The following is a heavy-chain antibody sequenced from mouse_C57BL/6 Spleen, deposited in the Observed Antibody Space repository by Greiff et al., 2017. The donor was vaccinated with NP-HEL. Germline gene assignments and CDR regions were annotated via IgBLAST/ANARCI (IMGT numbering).Heavy chain of an antibody. CDR1: GFTFSDYG. J-gene: IGHJ2*01. CDR2: ISSGSSTI. V-gene: IGHV5-17*01. D-gene: IGHD4-1*01. Sequence: EVHPVESGGGLVKPGGSLKLSCAASGFTFSDYGMHWVRQAPEKGLEWVAYISSGSSTIYYADTVKGRFTISRDNAKNTLFLQMTSLRSEDTSVYYSARRLGRGGFDYWGQGTTLTVSS. CDR3: ARRLGRGGFDY.